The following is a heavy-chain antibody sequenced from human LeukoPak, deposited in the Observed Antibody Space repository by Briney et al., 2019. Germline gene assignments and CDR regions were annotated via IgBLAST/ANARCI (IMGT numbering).Heavy chain of an antibody. CDR2: INHSGST. Sequence: SETLSLTCAVYGGSFSDYYWSWIRQPPGKGLEYIGEINHSGSTNYNPSLKSRVTISVDTSKNQFSLKLSSVTAADTAVYYCANRRYSYGSYYFDYWGQGTLVTVSS. J-gene: IGHJ4*02. CDR3: ANRRYSYGSYYFDY. D-gene: IGHD5-18*01. CDR1: GGSFSDYY. V-gene: IGHV4-34*01.